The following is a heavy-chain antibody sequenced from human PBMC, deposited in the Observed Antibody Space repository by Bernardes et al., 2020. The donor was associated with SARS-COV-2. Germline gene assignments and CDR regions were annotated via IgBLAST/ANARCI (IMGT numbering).Heavy chain of an antibody. J-gene: IGHJ4*02. CDR3: ARIDNIAVAGTSGGY. D-gene: IGHD6-19*01. CDR1: GGTFSSYA. V-gene: IGHV1-69*13. Sequence: SVKVSCKASGGTFSSYAISWVRQAPGQGLEWMGGIIPIFGTANYAQKFQGRVTITADESTSTAYMELSSLRSEDTAVYYCARIDNIAVAGTSGGYCGQGTLVTVSS. CDR2: IIPIFGTA.